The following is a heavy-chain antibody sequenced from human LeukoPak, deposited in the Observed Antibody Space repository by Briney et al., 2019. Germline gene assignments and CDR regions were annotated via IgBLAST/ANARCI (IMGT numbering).Heavy chain of an antibody. CDR2: IYYSGST. CDR3: ARLSVYNAFWRGPALFDY. D-gene: IGHD3-3*01. Sequence: PSETLSLTCTVSGGSISSSSYYWGWIRQPPGKGLEWIGSIYYSGSTYYNPSLKSRGTISVDMSTNQFSLKLSAVTAADSAVSYCARLSVYNAFWRGPALFDYGGQGTLVTVSA. CDR1: GGSISSSSYY. J-gene: IGHJ4*02. V-gene: IGHV4-39*07.